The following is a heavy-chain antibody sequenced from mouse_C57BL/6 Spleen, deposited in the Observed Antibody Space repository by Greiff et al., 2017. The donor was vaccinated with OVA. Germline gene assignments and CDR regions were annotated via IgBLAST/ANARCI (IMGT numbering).Heavy chain of an antibody. J-gene: IGHJ4*01. D-gene: IGHD2-1*01. CDR3: AKDYCGNYWAMDY. CDR2: IHPTSGST. V-gene: IGHV1-64*01. Sequence: VQLQQPGAELVKPGASVKLSCKASGYTFTSYWMHWVKQRPGQGLEWIGMIHPTSGSTNYNEKFKSKATLTVDKSSSTAYMQLSSLTSEDSAVYYCAKDYCGNYWAMDYWGQGTSVTVSS. CDR1: GYTFTSYW.